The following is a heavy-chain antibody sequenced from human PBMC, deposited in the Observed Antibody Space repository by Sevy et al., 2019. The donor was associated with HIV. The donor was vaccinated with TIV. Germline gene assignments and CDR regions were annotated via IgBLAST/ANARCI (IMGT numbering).Heavy chain of an antibody. CDR1: GFTFSDYY. J-gene: IGHJ6*02. CDR3: AREHGSGSGKYYYYGMDV. V-gene: IGHV3-11*04. CDR2: ISSSGSTI. Sequence: GGSLRLSCAASGFTFSDYYMSWIRQAPGKGLEWVSYISSSGSTIYYADSVKGRFTISRDNAKNSLYLQMNSLRAEDTAVYYCAREHGSGSGKYYYYGMDVWGQGPTVTVSS. D-gene: IGHD3-10*01.